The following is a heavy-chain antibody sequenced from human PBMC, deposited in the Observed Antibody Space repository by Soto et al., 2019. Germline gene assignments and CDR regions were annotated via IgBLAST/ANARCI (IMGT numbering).Heavy chain of an antibody. CDR2: INPIGGST. D-gene: IGHD1-26*01. CDR3: ARVPIMGATTFDN. Sequence: QVQLVQSGAEVRKPGASVKVSCKTSGYTFTSYHVHWVRQAPGQGLEWMGFINPIGGSTTYAEKFQGRVTMTTDTATTTVYMQLSSLTSEDTAMYYCARVPIMGATTFDNWGQGTLVTVSS. J-gene: IGHJ4*02. CDR1: GYTFTSYH. V-gene: IGHV1-46*01.